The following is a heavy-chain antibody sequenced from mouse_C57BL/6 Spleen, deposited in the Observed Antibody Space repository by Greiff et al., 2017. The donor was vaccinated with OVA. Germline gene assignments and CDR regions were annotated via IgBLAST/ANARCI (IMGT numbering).Heavy chain of an antibody. CDR1: GFTFTDYY. CDR2: IRNKANGYTT. V-gene: IGHV7-3*01. J-gene: IGHJ1*03. Sequence: DVMLVESGGGLVQPGGSLSLSCVASGFTFTDYYMSWVRQPPGKALEWLGFIRNKANGYTTEYSASVKGRFTISRDNSQSILYLQMNALRAEDSATYYCARSYDYDWYFDVWGTGTTVTVSS. CDR3: ARSYDYDWYFDV. D-gene: IGHD2-4*01.